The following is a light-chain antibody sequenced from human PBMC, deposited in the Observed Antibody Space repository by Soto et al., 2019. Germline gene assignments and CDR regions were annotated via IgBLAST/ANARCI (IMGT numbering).Light chain of an antibody. CDR3: QQYYSYPPLT. Sequence: IQMTQSPSSFSASTGDRVTITCRASQGISSYLAWYQQKPGKAPKLLIYAASTLQSGVPSRFSGSGSGTDFTLTISCLQSEDFATYYCQQYYSYPPLTFGGGTKVEIK. V-gene: IGKV1-8*01. J-gene: IGKJ4*01. CDR2: AAS. CDR1: QGISSY.